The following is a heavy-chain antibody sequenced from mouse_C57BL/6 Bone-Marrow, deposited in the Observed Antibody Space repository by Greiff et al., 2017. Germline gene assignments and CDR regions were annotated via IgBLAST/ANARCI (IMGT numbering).Heavy chain of an antibody. D-gene: IGHD4-1*01. CDR1: GYTFTSYW. CDR2: IDPSDSYT. J-gene: IGHJ1*03. CDR3: AREDWDWYFDV. V-gene: IGHV1-50*01. Sequence: QLQQPGAELVKPGASVKLSCKASGYTFTSYWMQWVKQRPGQGLEWIGEIDPSDSYTNYNQKFKGKATLTVYTSSSTAYMQLSSLTSEDSAVYYCAREDWDWYFDVWGTGTTVTVSS.